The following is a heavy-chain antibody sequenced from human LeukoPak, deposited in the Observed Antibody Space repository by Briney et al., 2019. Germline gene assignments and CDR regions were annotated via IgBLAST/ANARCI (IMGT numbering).Heavy chain of an antibody. Sequence: SETLSLTCTVSGGSISSSYYYWGWIRQPPGKGLEWIGSIYYSGSTYYNPSLKSRVTISVDTSKNQFSLKLRSVTAADMAVYYCARQLFTDYYDSSGGDAFDIWGQGTMVTVSS. CDR3: ARQLFTDYYDSSGGDAFDI. D-gene: IGHD3-22*01. CDR2: IYYSGST. V-gene: IGHV4-39*01. J-gene: IGHJ3*02. CDR1: GGSISSSYYY.